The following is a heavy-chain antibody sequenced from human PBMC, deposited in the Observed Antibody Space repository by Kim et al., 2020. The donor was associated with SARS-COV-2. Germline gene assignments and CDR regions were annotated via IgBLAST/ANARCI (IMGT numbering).Heavy chain of an antibody. CDR2: ISRNSENI. D-gene: IGHD1-7*01. CDR3: ARDFCARDCNYYFHGMDV. J-gene: IGHJ6*02. CDR1: GFTFNSYV. Sequence: GGSLRLSCVASGFTFNSYVAHWVRQAPGRGLEWVAGISRNSENIGYAESVEGRFTISRDNAKNALYLQMRSLRVEDTGFYYCARDFCARDCNYYFHGMDVWGQRTTVTVSS. V-gene: IGHV3-9*01.